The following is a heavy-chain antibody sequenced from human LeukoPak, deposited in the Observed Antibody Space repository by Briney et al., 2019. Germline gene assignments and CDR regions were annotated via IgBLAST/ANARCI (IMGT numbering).Heavy chain of an antibody. CDR3: AKGRVVTTSPLNY. J-gene: IGHJ4*02. CDR1: GFTFNNHA. CDR2: ISGGGGST. V-gene: IGHV3-23*01. D-gene: IGHD2-21*02. Sequence: PGGSLRLSCAASGFTFNNHAMNWVRQAPGKGLEWVSSISGGGGSTNYADSVKGRFTISRDNSKNMLSLEMNSLRADDTAVYFCAKGRVVTTSPLNYWGQGTLVTVSS.